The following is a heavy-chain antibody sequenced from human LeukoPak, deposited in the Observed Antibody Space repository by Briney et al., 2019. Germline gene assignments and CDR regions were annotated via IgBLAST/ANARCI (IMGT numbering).Heavy chain of an antibody. Sequence: ASVKVSCKASGYTFTSYGINWVRQAPGQGLEWMGWINPNSGGTNYAQKFQGRVTMTRDTSISTAYMELSRLRSDDTAMYYCARELVLMVYANPYYYMDVWGKGTTVTVSS. CDR3: ARELVLMVYANPYYYMDV. CDR2: INPNSGGT. J-gene: IGHJ6*03. D-gene: IGHD2-8*01. CDR1: GYTFTSYG. V-gene: IGHV1-2*02.